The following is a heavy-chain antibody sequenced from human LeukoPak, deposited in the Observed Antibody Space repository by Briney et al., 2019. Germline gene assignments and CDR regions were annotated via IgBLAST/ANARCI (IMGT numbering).Heavy chain of an antibody. CDR3: ARDHCDDAACYPFDR. CDR2: VYLGGST. J-gene: IGHJ4*02. V-gene: IGHV4-4*07. Sequence: SETLSLTCNVSGASFNYNYWGWIRQPAGKGLEWIGRVYLGGSTNSNPSLKSRVMMSLDKANNQFSLRLSSVTAAETAIYYCARDHCDDAACYPFDRWGQGTLVTVSS. CDR1: GASFNYNY. D-gene: IGHD2-21*01.